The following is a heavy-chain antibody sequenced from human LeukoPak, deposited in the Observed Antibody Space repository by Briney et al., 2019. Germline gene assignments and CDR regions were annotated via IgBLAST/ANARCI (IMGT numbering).Heavy chain of an antibody. D-gene: IGHD3-22*01. CDR2: IYPGDSDT. CDR1: GYSFTSYW. CDR3: ARHSSGYYDSSGYLNDAFDI. V-gene: IGHV5-51*01. J-gene: IGHJ3*02. Sequence: GESLKISCKGSGYSFTSYWIGWVRQMPGKGLEWMRIIYPGDSDTRYSPSFQGQVTISADKSISTAYLQWSSLKASDTAMYYCARHSSGYYDSSGYLNDAFDIWGQGTMVTVSS.